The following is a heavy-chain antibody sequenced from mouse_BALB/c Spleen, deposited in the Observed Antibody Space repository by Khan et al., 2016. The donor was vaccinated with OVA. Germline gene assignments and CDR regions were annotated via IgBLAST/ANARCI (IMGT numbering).Heavy chain of an antibody. Sequence: EVELVESGGGLVKPGGSLKLSCAASGFTFSDYYMYWVRQTPDERLEWVATISVGVSYIYYPENVKGRFTISRDNAKNNLYLQMSSLKSEDSAMYYCIRGYYGDPFAYWCHGTLVTVSA. J-gene: IGHJ3*01. CDR2: ISVGVSYI. D-gene: IGHD2-13*01. V-gene: IGHV5-4*02. CDR3: IRGYYGDPFAY. CDR1: GFTFSDYY.